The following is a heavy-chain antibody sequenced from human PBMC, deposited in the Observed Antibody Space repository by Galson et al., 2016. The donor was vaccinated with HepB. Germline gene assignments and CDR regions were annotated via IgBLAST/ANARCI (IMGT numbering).Heavy chain of an antibody. CDR1: GFTFSDYY. J-gene: IGHJ4*02. Sequence: SLRLSCAASGFTFSDYYMSWIRQAPGKGLEWVSYISSVSSYTYYADSVKGRFTISRDNAKNSLYLQMNSLRADDTAVYYCARHGGNSVNLFDYWGQGTLVTVSS. CDR3: ARHGGNSVNLFDY. V-gene: IGHV3-11*06. D-gene: IGHD4-23*01. CDR2: ISSVSSYT.